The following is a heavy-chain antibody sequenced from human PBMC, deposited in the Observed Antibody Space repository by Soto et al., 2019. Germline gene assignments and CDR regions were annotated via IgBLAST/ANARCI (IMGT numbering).Heavy chain of an antibody. J-gene: IGHJ4*02. CDR3: ARGARIAARTFDY. CDR1: GFTFSSYE. CDR2: ISSSGSTI. D-gene: IGHD6-6*01. V-gene: IGHV3-48*03. Sequence: GGSLRLSCAASGFTFSSYEMNWVRQAPGKGLEWVSYISSSGSTIYYADSVKGRFTISRYNAKNSLYLQMNSLRAADTAVYYCARGARIAARTFDYWGQGALVTVSS.